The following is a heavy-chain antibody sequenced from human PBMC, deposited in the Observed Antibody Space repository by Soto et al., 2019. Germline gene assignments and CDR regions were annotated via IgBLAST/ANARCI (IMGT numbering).Heavy chain of an antibody. V-gene: IGHV3-48*02. Sequence: EVQLVESGGGLVQPGGSLRLSCAASGFTFSSYSMNWVRQAPGKGLEWVSYISSSSSTIYYAASVKGRFTISRDNAKNSLYLQMNSLRDEDTAVYYCARESRFLEWLSLNWFDPWGQGTLVTVSS. CDR1: GFTFSSYS. D-gene: IGHD3-3*01. J-gene: IGHJ5*02. CDR2: ISSSSSTI. CDR3: ARESRFLEWLSLNWFDP.